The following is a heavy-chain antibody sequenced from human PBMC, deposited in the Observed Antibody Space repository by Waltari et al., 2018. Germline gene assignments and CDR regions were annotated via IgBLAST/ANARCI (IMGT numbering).Heavy chain of an antibody. D-gene: IGHD3-22*01. Sequence: EVQLVESGVGLVRPGWFLRLSCAASGFPFSYYTTTWVRQAPGKGPEWISFITSDGTHTTYADSVSGRFTISRDNAKNSLFLQINSLRADDTAVYYCARDRRPTLILGSGAFDIWGQGIKVNVSS. V-gene: IGHV3-21*01. CDR1: GFPFSYYT. J-gene: IGHJ3*02. CDR3: ARDRRPTLILGSGAFDI. CDR2: ITSDGTHT.